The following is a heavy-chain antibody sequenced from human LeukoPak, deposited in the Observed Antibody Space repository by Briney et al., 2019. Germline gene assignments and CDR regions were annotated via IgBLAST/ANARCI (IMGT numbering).Heavy chain of an antibody. CDR3: AKYGYYDSSGYSSFDY. V-gene: IGHV3-23*01. CDR1: GFTFSSYA. J-gene: IGHJ4*02. D-gene: IGHD3-22*01. CDR2: ISGSGGST. Sequence: PGGSLRLSCAASGFTFSSYAMSWVRQAPGKGLEWVSAISGSGGSTYYADSVKGRFTISRDNSKNTLYLQMNSLRAEDTAVYYCAKYGYYDSSGYSSFDYWGQGTLVTVSS.